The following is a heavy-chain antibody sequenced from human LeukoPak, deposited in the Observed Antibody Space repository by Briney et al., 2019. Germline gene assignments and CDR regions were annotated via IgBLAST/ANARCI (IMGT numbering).Heavy chain of an antibody. CDR3: ARAPMVRGVISWFDP. Sequence: SETLSLTCTVSGGSISSYYWSWIRQPPGKGLEWIGYIYYSGSTNYNPSLKSRVTISVDTSKNQFSLKLSSVTAADTAVYYCARAPMVRGVISWFDPWGQGTLVTVSS. V-gene: IGHV4-59*01. CDR2: IYYSGST. J-gene: IGHJ5*02. CDR1: GGSISSYY. D-gene: IGHD3-10*01.